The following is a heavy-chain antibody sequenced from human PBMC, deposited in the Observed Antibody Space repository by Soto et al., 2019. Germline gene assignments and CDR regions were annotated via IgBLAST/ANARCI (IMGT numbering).Heavy chain of an antibody. CDR2: VGGSGSDT. J-gene: IGHJ4*02. Sequence: GGSLRLSCSASAINFRSYAMSWVRQAPGNGLEWVSSVGGSGSDTYYSDFVKGRFTVSRDDSKNTLYLHMSSLRVGDTAIYYCAKRQSFDFWSGYLPFFDYWGQGTPVTVSS. V-gene: IGHV3-23*01. CDR3: AKRQSFDFWSGYLPFFDY. CDR1: AINFRSYA. D-gene: IGHD3-3*01.